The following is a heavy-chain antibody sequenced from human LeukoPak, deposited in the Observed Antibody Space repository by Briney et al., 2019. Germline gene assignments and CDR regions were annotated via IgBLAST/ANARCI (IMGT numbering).Heavy chain of an antibody. CDR1: GYTFTSYG. CDR3: ARDLSGLSEGPFDP. Sequence: ASVKVSCKASGYTFTSYGISWVRQAPGQGLEWMGWISAYNGNTNYAQKLQGRVTMTTDTSTSTAYMELRSLRSDDTAVYYCARDLSGLSEGPFDPWGQGTLVTVSS. CDR2: ISAYNGNT. V-gene: IGHV1-18*04. J-gene: IGHJ5*02. D-gene: IGHD6-19*01.